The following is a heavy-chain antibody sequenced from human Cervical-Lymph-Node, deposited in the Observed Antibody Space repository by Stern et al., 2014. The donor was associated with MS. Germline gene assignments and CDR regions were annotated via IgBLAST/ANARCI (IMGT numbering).Heavy chain of an antibody. V-gene: IGHV3-11*01. CDR2: ISGTGGTT. J-gene: IGHJ4*02. CDR1: GFSFCDHY. Sequence: VQLEESGGGLVKPGGSLRLSCVASGFSFCDHYMSWIRQTPGKGLERISYISGTGGTTHYADSVKGRFTISRDNANNSVYLQMTSLRVEDTAIYYCARGSGAFDNWGLGILVTVSS. CDR3: ARGSGAFDN.